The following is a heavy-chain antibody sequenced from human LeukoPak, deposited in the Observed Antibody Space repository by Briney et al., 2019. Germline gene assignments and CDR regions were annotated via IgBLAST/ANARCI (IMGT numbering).Heavy chain of an antibody. V-gene: IGHV3-23*01. Sequence: GESLRLSCAISGFTFAKFAMSWVRQAPGKGLEWVSTISGSGIVTYYADSVKGRFTISRDNSKNTLYLQMNSLRAEDTAVFYCTTTKNINYPSAYYYYMDVWGKGTTVSVSS. CDR3: TTTKNINYPSAYYYYMDV. J-gene: IGHJ6*03. CDR1: GFTFAKFA. D-gene: IGHD1/OR15-1a*01. CDR2: ISGSGIVT.